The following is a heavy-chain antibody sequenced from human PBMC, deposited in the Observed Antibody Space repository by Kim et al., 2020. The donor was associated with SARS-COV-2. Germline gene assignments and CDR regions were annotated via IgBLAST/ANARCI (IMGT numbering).Heavy chain of an antibody. CDR3: ARPLAYYDILTGYHNWFDP. V-gene: IGHV4-39*01. CDR1: GGSISSSSYY. CDR2: IYYSGST. J-gene: IGHJ5*02. D-gene: IGHD3-9*01. Sequence: SETLSLTCTVSGGSISSSSYYWGWIRQPPGKGLEWIGSIYYSGSTHYNPSLKSRVTISVDTSKNQFSLKLSSVTAADTAVYYCARPLAYYDILTGYHNWFDPWGQGTLVTVSS.